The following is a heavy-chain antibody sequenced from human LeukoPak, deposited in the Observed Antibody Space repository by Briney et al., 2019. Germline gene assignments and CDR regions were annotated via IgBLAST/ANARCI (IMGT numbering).Heavy chain of an antibody. J-gene: IGHJ4*02. CDR2: ICYDGSNK. V-gene: IGHV3-33*01. D-gene: IGHD3-10*01. CDR3: AARRFGELVFDY. CDR1: VFTFSSYV. Sequence: GGSLRLSCAASVFTFSSYVMHWVRQAPGKGLDWVAVICYDGSNKYYADSVKGRFTISRDNSKYTLYLQLNSLRAEDTAVYYCAARRFGELVFDYWGQGTLVTVSS.